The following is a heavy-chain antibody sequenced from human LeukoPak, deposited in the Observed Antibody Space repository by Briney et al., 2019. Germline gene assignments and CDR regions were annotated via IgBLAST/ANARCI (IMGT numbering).Heavy chain of an antibody. J-gene: IGHJ4*02. CDR2: VNPDSGGT. D-gene: IGHD1-1*01. CDR3: ARENWYSDY. V-gene: IGHV1-2*02. Sequence: ASVKVSCKASGYTFTHYRLHWVRQAHGQGLEWMGWVNPDSGGTNYQQNFLGRVTMTRDTSISTVYLELSRLRSDDTAVYYCARENWYSDYWGQGTLVTVSS. CDR1: GYTFTHYR.